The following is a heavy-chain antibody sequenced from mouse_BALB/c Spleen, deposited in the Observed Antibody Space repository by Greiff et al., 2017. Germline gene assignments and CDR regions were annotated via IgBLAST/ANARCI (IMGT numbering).Heavy chain of an antibody. V-gene: IGHV5-9-4*01. J-gene: IGHJ3*01. CDR2: ISSGGSYT. CDR1: GFTFSSYA. CDR3: ARADGDWFAY. D-gene: IGHD1-1*01. Sequence: EVKLMESGGGLVKPGGSLKLSCAASGFTFSSYAMSWVRQSPEKGLEWVAEISSGGSYTYYPDTVTGRFTISRDNAKNTLYLEMSSLRSEDTAMYYCARADGDWFAYWGQGTLVTVSA.